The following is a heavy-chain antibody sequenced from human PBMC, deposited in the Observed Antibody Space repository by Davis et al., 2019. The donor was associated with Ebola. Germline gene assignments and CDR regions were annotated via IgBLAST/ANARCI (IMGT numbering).Heavy chain of an antibody. CDR3: ASLNGAVAGTGEM. D-gene: IGHD6-19*01. CDR2: ISWNSGSI. J-gene: IGHJ4*02. Sequence: SLKISCAASGFTFDDYAMHWVRQAPGKGLEWVSGISWNSGSIGYADSVKGRFTISRDNAKNSLYLQMNSLRDEDTAVYYCASLNGAVAGTGEMWGQGTLVTVSS. V-gene: IGHV3-9*01. CDR1: GFTFDDYA.